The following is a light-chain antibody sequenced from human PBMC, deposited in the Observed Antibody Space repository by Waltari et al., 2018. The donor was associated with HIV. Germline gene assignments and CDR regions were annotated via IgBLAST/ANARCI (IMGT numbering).Light chain of an antibody. CDR2: EDS. CDR3: YSTDNSGHHRV. V-gene: IGLV3-10*01. CDR1: ALPKKY. J-gene: IGLJ2*01. Sequence: SYELTQPPSVAVSPGQTARITCTGDALPKKYASWYQQKSGQAPVLVIYEDSKRPSGFPGRFSGSSSGTTAILTISGAQVEDEADYYCYSTDNSGHHRVFGTGTKLTVL.